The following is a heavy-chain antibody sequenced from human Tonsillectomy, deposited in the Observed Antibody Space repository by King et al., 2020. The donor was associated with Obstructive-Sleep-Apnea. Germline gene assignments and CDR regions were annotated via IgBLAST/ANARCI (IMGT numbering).Heavy chain of an antibody. Sequence: VQLQESGPGLVKPSETLALTCTVSGGSISNYYWSWIRQPPGNGLEWIGYFDYSGSTYSHPPLKSRVTISVDTSKKQFSLKLSSVTAADTAVYYCARGSGTPYYYFYYGMDVWGQGTTVTVSS. V-gene: IGHV4-59*01. CDR2: FDYSGST. J-gene: IGHJ6*02. CDR3: ARGSGTPYYYFYYGMDV. D-gene: IGHD1-1*01. CDR1: GGSISNYY.